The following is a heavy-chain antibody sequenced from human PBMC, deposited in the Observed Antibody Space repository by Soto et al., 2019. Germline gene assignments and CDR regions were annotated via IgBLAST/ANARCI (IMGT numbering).Heavy chain of an antibody. D-gene: IGHD1-26*01. CDR1: GGSISSYY. CDR2: IYYSGST. V-gene: IGHV4-59*01. CDR3: ARAPQGGSLDY. Sequence: QVQLQESGPGLVKPSETLSLTCTVSGGSISSYYWSWIRQPPGKGLEWIGYIYYSGSTNYNPSLKSRATISVDTSKNQCSLKLSSVTAADTAVYYCARAPQGGSLDYWGQGTLVTVSS. J-gene: IGHJ4*02.